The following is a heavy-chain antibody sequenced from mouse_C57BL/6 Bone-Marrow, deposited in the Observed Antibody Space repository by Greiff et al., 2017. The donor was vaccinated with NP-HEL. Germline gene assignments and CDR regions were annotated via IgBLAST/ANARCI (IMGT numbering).Heavy chain of an antibody. CDR2: ISDGGSYT. CDR3: ASIYYDYDYAMDY. D-gene: IGHD2-4*01. J-gene: IGHJ4*01. Sequence: EVQRVESGGGLVKPGGCLKLSCAASGFTFSSYAMSWVRQTPEKRLEWVATISDGGSYTYYPDNVKGRFTISRDNAKNNLYLQMSHLKSEDTAMYYCASIYYDYDYAMDYWGQGTSVTVSS. CDR1: GFTFSSYA. V-gene: IGHV5-4*01.